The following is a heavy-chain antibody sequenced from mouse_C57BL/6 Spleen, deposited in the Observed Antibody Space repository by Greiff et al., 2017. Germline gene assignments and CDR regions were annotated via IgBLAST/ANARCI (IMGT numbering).Heavy chain of an antibody. V-gene: IGHV1-55*01. CDR3: AREGDYDYVGFDD. D-gene: IGHD2-4*01. CDR2: IYPGSGST. CDR1: GYTFTSYW. J-gene: IGHJ2*01. Sequence: QVQLQQSGAELVKPGASVKMSCKASGYTFTSYWITWVKQRPGQGLEWIGDIYPGSGSTNYNEKFKSKATLTVDTSSSTAYMQLSSLTSEDSAVYYCAREGDYDYVGFDDWGQGTTLTVSS.